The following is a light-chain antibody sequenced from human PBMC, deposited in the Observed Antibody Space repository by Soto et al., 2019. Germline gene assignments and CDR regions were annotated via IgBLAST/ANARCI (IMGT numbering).Light chain of an antibody. J-gene: IGLJ1*01. Sequence: QSALTQPASVSGSPGQSITISCTGTSSDVGSGSHNLVSWYQQRPGKAPKVIIYEVTKRPSGVSNSFSGSKSGNTASLTIYGLQAEDEADYYCCSYAGSFTYVLRTGTKVTVL. V-gene: IGLV2-23*02. CDR1: SSDVGSGSHNL. CDR3: CSYAGSFTYV. CDR2: EVT.